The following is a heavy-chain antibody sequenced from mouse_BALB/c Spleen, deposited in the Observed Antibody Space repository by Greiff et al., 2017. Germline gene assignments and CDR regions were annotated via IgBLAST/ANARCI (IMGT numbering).Heavy chain of an antibody. J-gene: IGHJ2*01. CDR3: ARDPFYYGSSYDYFDY. Sequence: EVKLMESGGGLVKPGGSLKLSCAASGFTFSSYAMSWVRQTPEKRLEWVASISSGGSTYYPDSVKGRFTISRDNARNILYLQMSSLRSEDTAMYYCARDPFYYGSSYDYFDYWGQGTTLTVSS. CDR1: GFTFSSYA. CDR2: ISSGGST. D-gene: IGHD1-1*01. V-gene: IGHV5-6-5*01.